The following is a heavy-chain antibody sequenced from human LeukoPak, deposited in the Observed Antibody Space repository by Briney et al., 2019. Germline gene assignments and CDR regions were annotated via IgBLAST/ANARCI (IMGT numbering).Heavy chain of an antibody. CDR3: AREDWGSSHQIDQ. V-gene: IGHV4-61*02. D-gene: IGHD3/OR15-3a*01. Sequence: SQTLSLTCTVSGGSISSGTYYWSWIRQPAGKGLEWIGRIYTSGSTNYNPSLKSRVTISVDTSKNQFSLKLSSVTAADTAVYYCAREDWGSSHQIDQWGQGTLVTVSS. CDR1: GGSISSGTYY. CDR2: IYTSGST. J-gene: IGHJ4*02.